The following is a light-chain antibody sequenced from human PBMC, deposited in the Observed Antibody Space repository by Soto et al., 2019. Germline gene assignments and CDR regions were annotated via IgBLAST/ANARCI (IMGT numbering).Light chain of an antibody. V-gene: IGKV3-20*01. CDR3: QQYGYSQYT. CDR1: QSSNY. J-gene: IGKJ2*01. CDR2: GAS. Sequence: EIVLTQSPATLSLSPGERATLSCRASQSSNYLAWYQQKPGQAPRLLIYGASSRATGIPDRFSGSGSGADFILTISRLEPADFAVYYCQQYGYSQYTFGQGTKLEIK.